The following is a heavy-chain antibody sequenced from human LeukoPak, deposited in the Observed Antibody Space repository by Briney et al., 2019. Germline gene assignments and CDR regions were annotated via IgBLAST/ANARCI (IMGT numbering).Heavy chain of an antibody. V-gene: IGHV3-30*03. CDR2: MSYDGSHK. J-gene: IGHJ6*02. CDR3: ARDRGSREDGMDV. D-gene: IGHD1-26*01. Sequence: GGSLRLSCAASGFTFSTYGMHWVRQAPGKGLEWVAIMSYDGSHKYYADSVKGRFTISRDNSKNTLYLQMNSLRAEDTAVYNCARDRGSREDGMDVWGQGTTVTVS. CDR1: GFTFSTYG.